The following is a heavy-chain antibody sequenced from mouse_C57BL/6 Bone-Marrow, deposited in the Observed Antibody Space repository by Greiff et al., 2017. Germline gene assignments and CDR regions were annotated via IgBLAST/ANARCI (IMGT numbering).Heavy chain of an antibody. J-gene: IGHJ2*01. CDR1: GFTFSDYY. V-gene: IGHV5-16*01. D-gene: IGHD2-4*01. Sequence: EVHLVESEGGLVQPGSSMKLSCTASGFTFSDYYMAWVRQVPEKGLEWVANINSDGSSTYYLDTLKSRFIISRDNAKNILYLQMSSLKSEDPATYYCAREMITPGYYFDYWGQGTTLTVSS. CDR3: AREMITPGYYFDY. CDR2: INSDGSST.